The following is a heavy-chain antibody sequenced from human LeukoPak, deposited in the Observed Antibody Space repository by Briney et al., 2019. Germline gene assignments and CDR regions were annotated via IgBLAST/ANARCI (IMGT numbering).Heavy chain of an antibody. D-gene: IGHD1-1*01. CDR2: VYYSGST. J-gene: IGHJ4*02. CDR1: GGSISNYY. Sequence: SETLSLTCTVSGGSISNYYWSWIRQPPGKGLEWIGYVYYSGSTNYNPSLKGRVTISVDTFKNQFSLRLTSVTAADTAVYYCARLTSWFVLDYWGQGTLVTVSS. CDR3: ARLTSWFVLDY. V-gene: IGHV4-59*01.